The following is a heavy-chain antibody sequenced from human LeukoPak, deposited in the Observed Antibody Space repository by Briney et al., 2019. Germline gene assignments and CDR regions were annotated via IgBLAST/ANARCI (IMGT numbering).Heavy chain of an antibody. D-gene: IGHD1-14*01. CDR1: GGSFSGYY. CDR3: ARGGAPPRNTPYYSYCGMDV. J-gene: IGHJ6*04. V-gene: IGHV4-34*01. CDR2: INHSGST. Sequence: SETLSLTCAVYGGSFSGYYWSWIRQPPGKGLEWIGEINHSGSTNYNPSLKSRVTISVDTSKNQFSLKLSSVTAADTAVYYCARGGAPPRNTPYYSYCGMDVWGKGTTVTVSS.